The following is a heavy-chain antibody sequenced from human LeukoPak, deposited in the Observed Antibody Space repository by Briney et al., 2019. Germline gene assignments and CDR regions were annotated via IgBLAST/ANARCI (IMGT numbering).Heavy chain of an antibody. J-gene: IGHJ4*02. D-gene: IGHD4-17*01. CDR3: ARATYGDYEDY. CDR1: GYTFTGYY. CDR2: INPNSGGT. V-gene: IGHV1-2*06. Sequence: GASMKVSCKASGYTFTGYYMHWVRQAPGQGLEWMGRINPNSGGTNYAQKFQGRVTMTRDTSISTAYMELNRLRSDDTAVYYCARATYGDYEDYWGQGTLVTVSS.